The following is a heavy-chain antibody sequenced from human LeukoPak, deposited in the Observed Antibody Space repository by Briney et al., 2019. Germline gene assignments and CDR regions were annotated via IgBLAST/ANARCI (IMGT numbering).Heavy chain of an antibody. J-gene: IGHJ5*01. Sequence: PGGSLRLSCAASGFTFSSYSMTWVRQAPGKGLEWVSSITPSSSYIYYGDSVKGRFTISRDNAKNSLYLQMNSLRAEDTAVYYCATGEVWFASWGQGTLVTVSA. CDR1: GFTFSSYS. D-gene: IGHD1-26*01. CDR3: ATGEVWFAS. V-gene: IGHV3-21*01. CDR2: ITPSSSYI.